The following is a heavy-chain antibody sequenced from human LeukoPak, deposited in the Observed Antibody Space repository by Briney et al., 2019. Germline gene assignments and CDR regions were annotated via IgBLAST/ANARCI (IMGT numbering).Heavy chain of an antibody. CDR3: ARVSVSSGWYGFDY. J-gene: IGHJ4*02. Sequence: GGSLRLSCAASGFRFNDYYMSWVRQAPGKGLEWLSYISNSDSTIYYADSVKGRFTISRDNAKNSLYLQMNGLRADDTAVYYCARVSVSSGWYGFDYWGQGTLVTVSS. CDR2: ISNSDSTI. V-gene: IGHV3-11*04. D-gene: IGHD6-19*01. CDR1: GFRFNDYY.